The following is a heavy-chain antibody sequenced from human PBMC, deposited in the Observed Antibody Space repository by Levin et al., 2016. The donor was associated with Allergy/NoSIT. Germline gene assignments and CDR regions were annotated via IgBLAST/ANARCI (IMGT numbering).Heavy chain of an antibody. CDR3: ARVVAARPDY. V-gene: IGHV1-18*01. D-gene: IGHD6-6*01. CDR2: ISAYNGNT. Sequence: WVRQAPGQGLEWMGWISAYNGNTNYAQKLQGRVTMTTDTSTSTAYMELRSLRSDDTAVYYCARVVAARPDYWGQGTLVTVSS. J-gene: IGHJ4*02.